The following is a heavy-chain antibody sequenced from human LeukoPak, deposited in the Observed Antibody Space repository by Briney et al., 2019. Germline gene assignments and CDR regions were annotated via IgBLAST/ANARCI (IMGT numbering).Heavy chain of an antibody. V-gene: IGHV4-39*07. Sequence: SETLSLTCTVSGGSVSSSSYFWGWIRQPRGRGGEWIGSSYYSGSTYSHPSLKSRLPISVDTSKNRSSLKLSSATAADTAVYDCARDPSSVGATSRPLYYYYGMDVWGHGTTVTVSS. CDR1: GGSVSSSSYF. J-gene: IGHJ6*02. CDR3: ARDPSSVGATSRPLYYYYGMDV. CDR2: SYYSGST. D-gene: IGHD1-26*01.